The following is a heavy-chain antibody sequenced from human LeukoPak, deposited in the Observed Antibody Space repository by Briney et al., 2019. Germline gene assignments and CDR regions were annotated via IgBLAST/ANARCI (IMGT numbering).Heavy chain of an antibody. Sequence: GGSLRLSCAASGFTFSNYAMHWVRQAPGKGLEWVAFIRYDGSNKYYADSVKGRFTISRDNSKNTLYLQMNSLRAEDTAVYYCARGVQLERPPDYWGQGSLVTVSS. CDR3: ARGVQLERPPDY. V-gene: IGHV3-30*02. D-gene: IGHD1-1*01. CDR1: GFTFSNYA. CDR2: IRYDGSNK. J-gene: IGHJ4*02.